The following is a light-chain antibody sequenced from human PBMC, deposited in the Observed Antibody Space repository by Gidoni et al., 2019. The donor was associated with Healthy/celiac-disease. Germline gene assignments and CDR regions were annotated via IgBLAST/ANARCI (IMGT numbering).Light chain of an antibody. J-gene: IGKJ2*01. CDR1: QSVSSSY. CDR3: QQYGSSPPLYT. CDR2: GAS. Sequence: EIVLTQSPGTLSLSPVERATLSCRASQSVSSSYLAWYQQKTGQAPRFLIYGASSRATGIPDRFSGSGSGTDFTRNISRLEPEDCAVYYCQQYGSSPPLYTFGQGTKLEIK. V-gene: IGKV3-20*01.